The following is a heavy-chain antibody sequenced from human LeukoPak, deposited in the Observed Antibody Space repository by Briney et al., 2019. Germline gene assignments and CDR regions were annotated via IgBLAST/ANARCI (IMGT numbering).Heavy chain of an antibody. Sequence: GGSLRLSCAASGFTVSSNYMSWVRQAPGKGLEWVSVIYSGGSTYYADSVKGRFTISRDNSKNTLYLQMNSLRAEDTAVYYCAKKSSAIVVVTAYWGQGTLVTVSS. CDR3: AKKSSAIVVVTAY. D-gene: IGHD3-22*01. CDR1: GFTVSSNY. V-gene: IGHV3-53*01. J-gene: IGHJ4*02. CDR2: IYSGGST.